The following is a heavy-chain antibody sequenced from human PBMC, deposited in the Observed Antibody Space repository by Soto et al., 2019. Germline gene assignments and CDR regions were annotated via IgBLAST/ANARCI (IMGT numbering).Heavy chain of an antibody. J-gene: IGHJ4*02. V-gene: IGHV3-48*01. Sequence: GGSLRLSCAASGFTFSIYSMNWVRQAPGKGLEWVSYIMPGSSHIFYADSVKGRFTISRDNSKNTLYLQMNSLRAEDTAVYYWARGLGITGTNQVVSGYYFDYWGQGTLVTVSS. D-gene: IGHD1-20*01. CDR2: IMPGSSHI. CDR1: GFTFSIYS. CDR3: ARGLGITGTNQVVSGYYFDY.